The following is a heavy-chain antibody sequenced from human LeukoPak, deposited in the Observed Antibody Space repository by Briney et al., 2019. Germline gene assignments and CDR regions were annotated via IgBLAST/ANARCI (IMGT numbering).Heavy chain of an antibody. J-gene: IGHJ4*02. Sequence: ASVKVSCKASGYTFTSYGISWVRQAPGQGLEWMGWISGNNGNTKYAQRFQGGATMTTNTSASTAYMELRSLGSDDTAVYYCARDTSVAATLLDYWGQGALVTVSS. CDR3: ARDTSVAATLLDY. D-gene: IGHD6-19*01. CDR2: ISGNNGNT. V-gene: IGHV1-18*01. CDR1: GYTFTSYG.